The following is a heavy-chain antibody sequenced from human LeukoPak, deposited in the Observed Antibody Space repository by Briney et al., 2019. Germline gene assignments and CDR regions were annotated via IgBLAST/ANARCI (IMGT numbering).Heavy chain of an antibody. CDR2: IYSSGGT. CDR1: GFSISTYS. V-gene: IGHV4-59*12. Sequence: PSETPSLTCTVSGFSISTYSWSWIRQPPGKGLEWVGYIYSSGGTDHNPSLKSRVTMSVDTSTNQLSLKLSSVTAADTAVYYCARVTEEENYFDYWGQGTLVTVSS. CDR3: ARVTEEENYFDY. J-gene: IGHJ4*02. D-gene: IGHD2-21*02.